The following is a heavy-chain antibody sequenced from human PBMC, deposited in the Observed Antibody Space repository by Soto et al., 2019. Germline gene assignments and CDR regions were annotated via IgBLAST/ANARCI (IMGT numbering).Heavy chain of an antibody. CDR3: AKHGYYEYFHY. V-gene: IGHV4-61*01. Sequence: KPSETLSLTCTVSGGSVRSGSYYWSWIRQPPGKGLEWIGYIYHSGSTNYNPSLKSRVTISVDTSKNQFSLKLRSVTAADTAVYYCAKHGYYEYFHYWGQGTLVTVSS. J-gene: IGHJ1*01. CDR2: IYHSGST. CDR1: GGSVRSGSYY. D-gene: IGHD5-18*01.